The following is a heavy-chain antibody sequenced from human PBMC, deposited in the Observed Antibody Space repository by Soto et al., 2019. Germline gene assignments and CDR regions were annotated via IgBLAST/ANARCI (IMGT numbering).Heavy chain of an antibody. CDR1: GFTFSDYD. D-gene: IGHD3-16*01. Sequence: GSLRLSCTAPGFTFSDYDMHWVRQGSGKGLEWVSTIGSARDPYYTGSVKGRFTISRENARNSMFLQMNSVTVGDTAVYYCATFTFGRPFDTWGQGTMVTVSS. CDR3: ATFTFGRPFDT. CDR2: IGSARDP. J-gene: IGHJ3*02. V-gene: IGHV3-13*05.